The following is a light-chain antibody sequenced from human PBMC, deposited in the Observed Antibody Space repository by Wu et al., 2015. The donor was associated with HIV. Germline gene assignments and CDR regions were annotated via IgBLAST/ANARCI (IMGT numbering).Light chain of an antibody. CDR2: GAS. V-gene: IGKV3-20*01. CDR3: QQYGNSPWT. Sequence: EIVLTQSPATLSLSPGERATLSCRASQSVSSYLAWYQQNPGQPPRLLIYGASTTTTDIPDRFRGSGSGTEFTLTITRLEPEDFAEYYCQQYGNSPWTFGQGTRVEIK. J-gene: IGKJ1*01. CDR1: QSVSSY.